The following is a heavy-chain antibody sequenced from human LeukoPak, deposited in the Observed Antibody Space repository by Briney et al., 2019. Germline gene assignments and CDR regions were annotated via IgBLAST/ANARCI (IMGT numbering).Heavy chain of an antibody. V-gene: IGHV1-24*01. CDR2: FDPEDGET. CDR1: GYTLTELS. D-gene: IGHD1-26*01. J-gene: IGHJ4*02. Sequence: ASVKVSCKVSGYTLTELSMHWVRQAPGKGLEWMGGFDPEDGETIYAQKFQGRVTMTEDTSTDTAYMELSSLRSEDTAVYYCATPSDLGARPTPFGYWGQGTLVTVSS. CDR3: ATPSDLGARPTPFGY.